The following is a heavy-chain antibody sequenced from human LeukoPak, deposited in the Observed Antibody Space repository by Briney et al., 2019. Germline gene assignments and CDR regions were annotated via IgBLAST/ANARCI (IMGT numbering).Heavy chain of an antibody. CDR1: GFTFSSYA. CDR2: ISGSGGST. Sequence: PGGPLRLSCAASGFTFSSYAMSWVRQAPGKGLEWVSAISGSGGSTYYADSVKGRFTISRDNSKNTLYLQMNSLRAEDTAVYYCAKGSGRSYKEFDYWGQGTLVTVSS. CDR3: AKGSGRSYKEFDY. V-gene: IGHV3-23*01. D-gene: IGHD3-10*01. J-gene: IGHJ4*02.